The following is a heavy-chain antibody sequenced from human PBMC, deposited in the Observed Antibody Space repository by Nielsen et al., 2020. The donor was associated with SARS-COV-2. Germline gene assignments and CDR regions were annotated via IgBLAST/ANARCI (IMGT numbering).Heavy chain of an antibody. CDR3: ASGFGELFNPFDY. CDR1: GGSISSYY. D-gene: IGHD3-10*01. V-gene: IGHV4-59*01. Sequence: GSLRLSCTVSGGSISSYYWSWIRQPPGKGLEWIGYIYYSGSTNYNPSLKSRVTISVDTSKNQFSLKLSSVTAADTAVYYCASGFGELFNPFDYWGQGTLVTVSS. CDR2: IYYSGST. J-gene: IGHJ4*02.